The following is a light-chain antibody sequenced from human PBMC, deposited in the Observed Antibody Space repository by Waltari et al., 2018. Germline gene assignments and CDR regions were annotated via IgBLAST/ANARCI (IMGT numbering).Light chain of an antibody. Sequence: QSVPTQPPSASGPPGQRVSISCSGSSSNIGRQFVSRYQPPPGSAPKLLILRNPQRSSGVPDRFSASKSGTSASLAISGLRSDDEGYYYCASWDDSLSHWVFGGGTKVTVL. J-gene: IGLJ3*02. V-gene: IGLV1-47*01. CDR3: ASWDDSLSHWV. CDR1: SSNIGRQF. CDR2: RNP.